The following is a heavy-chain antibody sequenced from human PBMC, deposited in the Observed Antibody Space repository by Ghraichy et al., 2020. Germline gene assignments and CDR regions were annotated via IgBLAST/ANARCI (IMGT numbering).Heavy chain of an antibody. CDR2: IYSGGST. CDR3: ARERMGYYDSSGYYYSGNWFDP. V-gene: IGHV3-66*01. CDR1: GFTVSSNY. Sequence: GGSLRLSCAASGFTVSSNYMSWVRQAPGKGLEWVSVIYSGGSTYYADSVKGRFTISRDNSKNTLYLQMNSLRAEDTAVYYCARERMGYYDSSGYYYSGNWFDPWGQGTLVTVSS. D-gene: IGHD3-22*01. J-gene: IGHJ5*02.